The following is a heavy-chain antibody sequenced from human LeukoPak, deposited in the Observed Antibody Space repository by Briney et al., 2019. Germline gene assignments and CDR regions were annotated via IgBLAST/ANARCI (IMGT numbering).Heavy chain of an antibody. Sequence: ASVKVSCKASGYTFTGYYMHWVRQAPGQGFEWMGWINPNSGGTNYAQKFQGRVTMTRDTSISTAYMELSRLRSDDTAVYYCARASDYVWGSYRTSHFDYWGQGTLVTVSS. D-gene: IGHD3-16*02. V-gene: IGHV1-2*02. CDR3: ARASDYVWGSYRTSHFDY. CDR1: GYTFTGYY. J-gene: IGHJ4*02. CDR2: INPNSGGT.